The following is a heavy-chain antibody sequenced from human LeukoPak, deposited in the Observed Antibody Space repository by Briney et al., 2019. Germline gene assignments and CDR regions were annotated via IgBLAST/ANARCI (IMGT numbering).Heavy chain of an antibody. V-gene: IGHV1-46*01. D-gene: IGHD6-19*01. CDR2: INPIDGIT. Sequence: ASVKVSCKASGYTFTSYYMHWVRQAPGQGLEWKGIINPIDGITTYAQKFQGRVTMTRDTSTSTVYMELSSLRSEDTAVYYCATASGYNSGYDAFDIWGQGTMVTVSS. CDR1: GYTFTSYY. CDR3: ATASGYNSGYDAFDI. J-gene: IGHJ3*02.